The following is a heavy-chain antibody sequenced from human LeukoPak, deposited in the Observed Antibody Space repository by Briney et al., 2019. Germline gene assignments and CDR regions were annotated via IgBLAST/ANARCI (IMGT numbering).Heavy chain of an antibody. V-gene: IGHV4-30-4*01. J-gene: IGHJ4*02. D-gene: IGHD3-22*01. Sequence: SQTLSPTCTVSGGSISSGDYYWSWIRQPPGKGLEWIGYIYYSGSTYYNPSLKSRVTISVDTSKNQFSLKLSSVTAADTAVYYCARVPLGGYYYGTCDYWGQGTLVTVSS. CDR1: GGSISSGDYY. CDR3: ARVPLGGYYYGTCDY. CDR2: IYYSGST.